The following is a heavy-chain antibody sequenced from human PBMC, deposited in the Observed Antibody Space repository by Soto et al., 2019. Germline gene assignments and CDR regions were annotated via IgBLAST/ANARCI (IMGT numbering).Heavy chain of an antibody. V-gene: IGHV4-59*01. CDR3: ACAGPSNWFDP. J-gene: IGHJ5*02. CDR2: IYYSGST. Sequence: QVQLQESGPGLVKPSETLSLTCTVSGGSISSYYWSWIRQPPGKGLEWIGYIYYSGSTNYNPYLKSRVTISVDTSKNQFSLKLSSVTAADTAVYYCACAGPSNWFDPWGQGTLVTVSS. CDR1: GGSISSYY.